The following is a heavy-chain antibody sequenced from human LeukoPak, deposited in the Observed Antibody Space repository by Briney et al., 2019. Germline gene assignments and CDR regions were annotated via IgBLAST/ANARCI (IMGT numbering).Heavy chain of an antibody. CDR3: ARVGPGTLAAAGSHLPGY. CDR2: INSDGSST. D-gene: IGHD6-13*01. V-gene: IGHV3-74*01. J-gene: IGHJ4*02. CDR1: GFTFSSYW. Sequence: GGSLRLSCAASGFTFSSYWMHWVRQAPGKGLVWVLRINSDGSSTSYADSVKGRFTISRDNAKNTLYLQMNSLRAEDTAVYYCARVGPGTLAAAGSHLPGYWGQGTLVTVSS.